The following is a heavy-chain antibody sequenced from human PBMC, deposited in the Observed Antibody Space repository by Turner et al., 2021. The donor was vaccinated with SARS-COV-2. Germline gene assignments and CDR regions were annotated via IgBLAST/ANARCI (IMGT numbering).Heavy chain of an antibody. CDR1: GFTVSSNY. J-gene: IGHJ5*02. V-gene: IGHV3-53*01. CDR2: IYSGGST. Sequence: EVQLVESGGGLIQPGGALRRSCAASGFTVSSNYMSWVRQAPGKVLEWVSVIYSGGSTYYADSVKGRFTISRDNSKNTLYLQMNSLRAEDTAVYYCARQLTTVTTWFDPWGQGTLVTVSS. CDR3: ARQLTTVTTWFDP. D-gene: IGHD4-17*01.